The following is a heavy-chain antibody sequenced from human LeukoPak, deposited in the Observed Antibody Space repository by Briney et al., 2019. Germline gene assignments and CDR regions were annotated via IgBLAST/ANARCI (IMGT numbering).Heavy chain of an antibody. V-gene: IGHV3-9*01. Sequence: GRSLRLSCAASGFTFDDYAMHWVRQAPGKGLEWVSGISWNSSSIGYADSVKGRFTISRDNAKNSLYLQMNSLRAEDTALYYCAKDIGRGVSPTGKGTYYYGSAFEYYFDCWGQGTLVTVSS. CDR1: GFTFDDYA. CDR3: AKDIGRGVSPTGKGTYYYGSAFEYYFDC. CDR2: ISWNSSSI. D-gene: IGHD3-10*01. J-gene: IGHJ4*02.